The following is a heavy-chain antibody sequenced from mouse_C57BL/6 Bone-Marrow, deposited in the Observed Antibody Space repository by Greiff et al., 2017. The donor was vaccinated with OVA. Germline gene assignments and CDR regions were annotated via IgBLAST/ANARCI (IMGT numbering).Heavy chain of an antibody. V-gene: IGHV1-9*01. Sequence: VQLQESGAELMKPGASVKLSCKATGYTFTGYWIEWVKQRPGHGLEWIGEILPGSGSTNSNEKFKGKATFTVATSSTTAYMLLSSLTTEDAAIYYCASCYGWFAYWGQGTLVTVSA. CDR2: ILPGSGST. D-gene: IGHD2-12*01. CDR1: GYTFTGYW. J-gene: IGHJ3*01. CDR3: ASCYGWFAY.